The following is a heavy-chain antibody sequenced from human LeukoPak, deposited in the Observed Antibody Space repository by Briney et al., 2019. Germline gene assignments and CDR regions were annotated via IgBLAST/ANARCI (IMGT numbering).Heavy chain of an antibody. V-gene: IGHV3-21*01. CDR3: ARDDSSSFDY. CDR1: GFTFSSYS. J-gene: IGHJ4*02. CDR2: ISSSSSYI. Sequence: GGSLRLSCAASGFTFSSYSMNWVRQAPGKGLEWVSSISSSSSYIYYADSVKGRFTISRDNAKNSLYLRMNSLRAEDTAVYYCARDDSSSFDYWGQGTLVTVSS. D-gene: IGHD6-19*01.